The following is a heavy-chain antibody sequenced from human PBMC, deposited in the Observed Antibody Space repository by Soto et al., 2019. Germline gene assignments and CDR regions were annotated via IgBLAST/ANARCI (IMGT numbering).Heavy chain of an antibody. CDR3: ASDYVDIVVVPAARDYYYYYGMDV. CDR1: GFTFSSYG. J-gene: IGHJ6*02. V-gene: IGHV3-33*01. Sequence: GGSLRLSCAASGFTFSSYGMHWVRQAPGKGLEWVAVIWYDGSNKYYADSVKGRFTISRDNSKNTLYLQMNSLRAEDTAVYYCASDYVDIVVVPAARDYYYYYGMDVWGQGTTVTVSS. D-gene: IGHD2-2*01. CDR2: IWYDGSNK.